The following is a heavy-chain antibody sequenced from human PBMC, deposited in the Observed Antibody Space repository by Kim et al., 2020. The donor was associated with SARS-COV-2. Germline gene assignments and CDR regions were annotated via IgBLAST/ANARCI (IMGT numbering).Heavy chain of an antibody. CDR2: INPNSGGT. Sequence: ASVKVSCKASGYTFTGYYMHWVRQAPGQGLEWMGWINPNSGGTNYAQKFQGRVTMTRDTSISTAYMELSRLRSDDTAVYYCARGGYDFWSGNYYYYYMDVWGKGTTVTVSS. CDR3: ARGGYDFWSGNYYYYYMDV. D-gene: IGHD3-3*01. CDR1: GYTFTGYY. J-gene: IGHJ6*03. V-gene: IGHV1-2*02.